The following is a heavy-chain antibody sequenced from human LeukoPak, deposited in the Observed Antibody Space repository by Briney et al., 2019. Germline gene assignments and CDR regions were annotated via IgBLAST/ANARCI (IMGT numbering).Heavy chain of an antibody. V-gene: IGHV3-23*01. D-gene: IGHD2-2*01. CDR1: GFTFRSYG. J-gene: IGHJ4*02. Sequence: RTGGSLRLSCAASGFTFRSYGMSWVRQAPGKGLEWVSAISGSGGSTNYADSVMGRFTISRDNSKNTLYLQINSLRADDTAVYYCAKGNCSETNCYLLGHWGQGTLVTVSS. CDR3: AKGNCSETNCYLLGH. CDR2: ISGSGGST.